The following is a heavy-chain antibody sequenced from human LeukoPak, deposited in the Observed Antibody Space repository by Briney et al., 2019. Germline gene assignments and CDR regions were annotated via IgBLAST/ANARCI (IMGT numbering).Heavy chain of an antibody. CDR3: AREAAFSSSWYPWFDP. Sequence: GGSLRLSCAASGFTFSSYWMSWVRQAPGKGLEWVANIKQDGSEKYYVDSVKGRFTISRDNAKNSLYLQMNSLRAEDTAVYYCAREAAFSSSWYPWFDPWGQGTLVTVSS. V-gene: IGHV3-7*01. D-gene: IGHD6-13*01. CDR2: IKQDGSEK. J-gene: IGHJ5*02. CDR1: GFTFSSYW.